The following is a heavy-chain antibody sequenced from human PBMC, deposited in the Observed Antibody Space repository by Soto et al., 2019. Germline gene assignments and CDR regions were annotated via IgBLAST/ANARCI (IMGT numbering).Heavy chain of an antibody. CDR1: GFTFSSFG. V-gene: IGHV3-30*18. Sequence: QVQLVESGGGVVQPGRSLRLSCAASGFTFSSFGMHWVRQAPGKGLEWVAVISYDGNNKYYADSVKGRFTISRDNSKNPXXLXMXXLGAEDPAVYYCAKALGYCSGGSCYPPGYYYGMDVWGQGTTVTVSS. D-gene: IGHD2-15*01. J-gene: IGHJ6*02. CDR2: ISYDGNNK. CDR3: AKALGYCSGGSCYPPGYYYGMDV.